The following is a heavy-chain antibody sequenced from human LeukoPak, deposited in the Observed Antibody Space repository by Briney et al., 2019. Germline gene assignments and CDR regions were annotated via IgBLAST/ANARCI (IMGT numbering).Heavy chain of an antibody. CDR1: GFTFSSYA. CDR2: ISGSGGST. J-gene: IGHJ4*02. V-gene: IGHV3-23*01. Sequence: GGSLRLSCAASGFTFSSYAMSRVRQAPGKGLEWVSAISGSGGSTYYADSVKGRFTISRDNSKNTLYLQMNSLRAEDTAVYYCAKDPSKRLAASYYFDYWGQGTLVTVSS. D-gene: IGHD6-25*01. CDR3: AKDPSKRLAASYYFDY.